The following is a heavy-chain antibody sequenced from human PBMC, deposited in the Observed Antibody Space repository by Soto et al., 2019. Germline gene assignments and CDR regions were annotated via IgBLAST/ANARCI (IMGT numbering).Heavy chain of an antibody. CDR3: AREKGHSNPFDF. CDR2: IHYSGST. V-gene: IGHV4-39*07. D-gene: IGHD4-4*01. J-gene: IGHJ4*02. CDR1: GDSIGTTHSY. Sequence: SETLSLTCTVSGDSIGTTHSYWAWIRQSPGKGLEWIGNIHYSGSTYYNPSLGSRVTILVDIAKNTFSLRLNSVTAADTAVYFCAREKGHSNPFDFWGPGMLVTVSS.